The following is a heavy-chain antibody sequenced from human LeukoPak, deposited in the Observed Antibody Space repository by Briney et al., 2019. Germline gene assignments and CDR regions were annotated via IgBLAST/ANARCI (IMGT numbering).Heavy chain of an antibody. CDR1: GGSISSYY. V-gene: IGHV4-4*07. CDR2: IYTSGST. D-gene: IGHD3-10*01. CDR3: ARGGYYGSGNDFRFDP. Sequence: SETLSLTRTVSGGSISSYYWSWIRQPAGKGLEWSGRIYTSGSTNYNPSLKSRVTISVDTSKNQFSLKLSSVTPADTAVYYCARGGYYGSGNDFRFDPWGQGTLVTVSS. J-gene: IGHJ5*02.